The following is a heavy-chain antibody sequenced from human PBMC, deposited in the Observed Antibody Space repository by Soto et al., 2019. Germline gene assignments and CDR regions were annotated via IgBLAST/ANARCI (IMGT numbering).Heavy chain of an antibody. Sequence: QVQLQESGPGLVKPSETLSLTCTVSGGSTIGFYWSWIRQPPGKGLEWIGYIYYTGSTSYNPSLKSRVTISLDTSKNQFSLILRSVTAADAAVYYCARRGSHLDYWGQGALVTVSS. CDR1: GGSTIGFY. D-gene: IGHD1-26*01. V-gene: IGHV4-59*08. CDR3: ARRGSHLDY. J-gene: IGHJ4*02. CDR2: IYYTGST.